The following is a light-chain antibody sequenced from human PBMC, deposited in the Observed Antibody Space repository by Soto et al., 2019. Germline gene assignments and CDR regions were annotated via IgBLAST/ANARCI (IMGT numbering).Light chain of an antibody. J-gene: IGLJ1*01. V-gene: IGLV2-23*02. CDR3: CSDAGSRTPLI. CDR1: SSDVGSYNL. Sequence: QSALTQAASVSGSPGQSITISCTGTSSDVGSYNLVSWYQQHPGKAPKLMIYEVSKRPSGLSNRFSGSKSGNTASLTISGLQAEDDADYYCCSDAGSRTPLIFGTGTKLTVL. CDR2: EVS.